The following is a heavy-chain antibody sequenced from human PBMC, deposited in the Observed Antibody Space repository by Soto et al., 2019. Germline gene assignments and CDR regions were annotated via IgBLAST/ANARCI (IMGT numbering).Heavy chain of an antibody. CDR3: ARGGIAAAAPPDY. CDR2: IYYSGST. Sequence: QVQLQESGPGLVKPSQTLSLTCTVSGGSISSGGYYWSWIRQHPGKGLEWIGYIYYSGSTYYNPSLKSRVTISVDTSKIHFSLKLSSVTAADTAVYYCARGGIAAAAPPDYWGQGTLVTVSS. J-gene: IGHJ4*02. D-gene: IGHD6-13*01. V-gene: IGHV4-31*03. CDR1: GGSISSGGYY.